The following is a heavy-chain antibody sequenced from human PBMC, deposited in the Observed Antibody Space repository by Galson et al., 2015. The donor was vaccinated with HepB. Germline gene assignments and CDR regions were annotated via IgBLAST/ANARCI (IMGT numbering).Heavy chain of an antibody. D-gene: IGHD6-19*01. CDR1: GGTFSSYA. V-gene: IGHV1-69*13. CDR2: IIPIFGTA. CDR3: ARGYVAGTSGYYYYYYYMDV. Sequence: SVKVSCKASGGTFSSYAISWVRQAPGQGLEWMGGIIPIFGTANYAQKFQGRVTITADESTSTAYMELSSLRSEDTAVYYCARGYVAGTSGYYYYYYYMDVWGKGTTVTVSS. J-gene: IGHJ6*03.